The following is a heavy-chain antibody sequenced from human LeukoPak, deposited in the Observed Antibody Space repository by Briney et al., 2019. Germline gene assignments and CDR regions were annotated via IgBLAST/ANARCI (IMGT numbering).Heavy chain of an antibody. V-gene: IGHV3-21*04. D-gene: IGHD3/OR15-3a*01. CDR3: ARSPSGWLLYDY. Sequence: GGSLRLSCAASGFTFSSYSMNWVRQAPGKGLEWVSSISSSSSYIYYADSVKGRFTISRDNAKNSLYLQMNSLRAEDTALYHCARSPSGWLLYDYWGQGTLVTVSS. CDR1: GFTFSSYS. J-gene: IGHJ4*02. CDR2: ISSSSSYI.